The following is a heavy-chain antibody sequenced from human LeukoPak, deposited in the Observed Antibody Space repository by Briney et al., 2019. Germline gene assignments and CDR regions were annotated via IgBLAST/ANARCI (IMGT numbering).Heavy chain of an antibody. Sequence: GGSLRLSCAASGFTFSSYAMSWVRQAPGKGLEWVSTISGSGSVTYYADSVKGRFTISRDNSRNTLYLQMNSLRADDTAVYYCARGPVTRFEIWGQGTMVTVSS. V-gene: IGHV3-23*01. CDR1: GFTFSSYA. CDR2: ISGSGSVT. CDR3: ARGPVTRFEI. D-gene: IGHD4-17*01. J-gene: IGHJ3*02.